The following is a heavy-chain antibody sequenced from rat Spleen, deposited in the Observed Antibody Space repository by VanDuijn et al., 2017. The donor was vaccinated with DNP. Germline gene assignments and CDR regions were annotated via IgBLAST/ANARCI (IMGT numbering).Heavy chain of an antibody. V-gene: IGHV5-25*01. CDR2: ISTSGSRT. J-gene: IGHJ3*01. CDR1: GFTFSNFY. D-gene: IGHD4-3*01. Sequence: EVQVVESGGGLVQPGKSLKLSCVGSGFTFSNFYMAWVRQAPKKGLEWVATISTSGSRTYYLDSVKGRCTISRDNAKSSMYLQMNSLKSEDTATYYCGKRGFGSSNYLAYWGQGTLVIVSS. CDR3: GKRGFGSSNYLAY.